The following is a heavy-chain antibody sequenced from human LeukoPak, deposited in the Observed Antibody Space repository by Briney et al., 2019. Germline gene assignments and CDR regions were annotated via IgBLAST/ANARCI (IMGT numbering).Heavy chain of an antibody. V-gene: IGHV4-31*03. CDR3: ARDGSAARPYYYYGMDV. Sequence: SQTLSLTCTVSGDSISRGGYYWSWIRQHPGKGLEWIGSISYSGSTYSKSSLKSRLTISADTSKNQFSLRLNSVTAADTAVYYCARDGSAARPYYYYGMDVWGLGTTVTVSS. CDR1: GDSISRGGYY. J-gene: IGHJ6*02. D-gene: IGHD6-6*01. CDR2: ISYSGST.